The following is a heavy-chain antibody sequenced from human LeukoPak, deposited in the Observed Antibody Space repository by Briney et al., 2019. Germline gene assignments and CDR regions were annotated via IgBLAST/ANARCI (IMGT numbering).Heavy chain of an antibody. CDR3: ARPSVGATQYRLFDY. J-gene: IGHJ4*02. D-gene: IGHD1-26*01. CDR1: GYSITSGYY. Sequence: SETLSLTCAVSGYSITSGYYWGWIRQPPGKGLEGIGIIYHSGSTYYKPSLKSRVTIAVDTSKNQFSLKLSSVTAADTAVYYCARPSVGATQYRLFDYWGQGTLVTVTS. V-gene: IGHV4-38-2*01. CDR2: IYHSGST.